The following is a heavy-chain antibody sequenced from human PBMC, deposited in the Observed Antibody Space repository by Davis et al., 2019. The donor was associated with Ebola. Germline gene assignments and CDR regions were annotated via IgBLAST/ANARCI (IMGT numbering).Heavy chain of an antibody. V-gene: IGHV3-74*01. CDR2: INTDGSST. CDR3: ANARYSYGAAYFDN. CDR1: GSTLSSYW. D-gene: IGHD5-18*01. Sequence: GESLKISCAASGSTLSSYWMHWVRQAPGKGLVWVSRINTDGSSTDYADSVRGRFTISRSNSNNTVSLQMNNVRTEDTGLYYCANARYSYGAAYFDNWGRGTLVTVSS. J-gene: IGHJ4*02.